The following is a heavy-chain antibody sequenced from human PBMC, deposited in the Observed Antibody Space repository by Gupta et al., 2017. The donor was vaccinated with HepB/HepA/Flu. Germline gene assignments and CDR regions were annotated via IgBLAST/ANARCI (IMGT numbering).Heavy chain of an antibody. CDR3: VKETGGFEY. D-gene: IGHD1-1*01. V-gene: IGHV1-46*01. J-gene: IGHJ4*02. CDR1: GYSFTHFQ. Sequence: QVQLVQSGAEVKKPGASVKLSCRTSGYSFTHFQMHWVRQAPGQGLEWMGIINPNGGNTIYEQRVQGRVTMTSDTPTTTVYMELSSLRSEDTDVYYCVKETGGFEYWGQGTLVPVSS. CDR2: INPNGGNT.